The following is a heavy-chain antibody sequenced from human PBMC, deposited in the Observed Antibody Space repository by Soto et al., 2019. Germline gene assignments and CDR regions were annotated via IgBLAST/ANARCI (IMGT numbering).Heavy chain of an antibody. D-gene: IGHD1-26*01. CDR2: FDPEVGEA. CDR1: GCTLTELS. CDR3: ARVRWELLKPQLFYYYHGMEV. V-gene: IGHV1-24*01. Sequence: GASVKVSCKVSGCTLTELSMHWVRQSPGKGLEWMGGFDPEVGEANYAQKFQGRVTITEDASTDTAYMELSSLRSEDTAVYYCARVRWELLKPQLFYYYHGMEVWGQGPRVTVSS. J-gene: IGHJ6*02.